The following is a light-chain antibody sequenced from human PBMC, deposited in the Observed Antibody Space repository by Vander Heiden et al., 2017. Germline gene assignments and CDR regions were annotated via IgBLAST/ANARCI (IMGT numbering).Light chain of an antibody. V-gene: IGKV1-39*01. J-gene: IGKJ2*01. Sequence: DIQMTQSPSSLSASVGDRVTITCRASQSISSYLNWYQQKPGNAPKLLIYAASSVQSGVPSRFSGSGSGTDFTLTISSLQPEDFATYYCQQSYSTPRSFGQGTKLEIK. CDR3: QQSYSTPRS. CDR2: AAS. CDR1: QSISSY.